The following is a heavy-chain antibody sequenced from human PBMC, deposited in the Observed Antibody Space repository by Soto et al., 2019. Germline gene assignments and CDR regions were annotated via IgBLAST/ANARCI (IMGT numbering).Heavy chain of an antibody. CDR2: IIPIFGTA. J-gene: IGHJ6*02. D-gene: IGHD1-1*01. V-gene: IGHV1-69*13. CDR3: ARRRAGYNSASGMDV. Sequence: SVKVSCKASGGTFSSYAISWVRQAPGQGLEWMGGIIPIFGTANYAQKFQGRVTITADESTSTAYMELSSLRSEDTAVYYCARRRAGYNSASGMDVWGQGTTVTVSS. CDR1: GGTFSSYA.